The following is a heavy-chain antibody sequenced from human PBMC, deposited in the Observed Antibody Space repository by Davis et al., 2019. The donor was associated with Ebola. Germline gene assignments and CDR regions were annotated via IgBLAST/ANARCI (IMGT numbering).Heavy chain of an antibody. Sequence: MPSETLSLTCTVSGGSISSSSYYWGWIRQPPGKGLEWFGSIYYSGITYYNPSLKSRVTISVDTSKNQFSLELYSVTAADTAVYYCARFHRYCIGTSCRTSGGIDVWGQGITVTVSS. CDR1: GGSISSSSYY. D-gene: IGHD2-2*01. J-gene: IGHJ6*02. CDR3: ARFHRYCIGTSCRTSGGIDV. CDR2: IYYSGIT. V-gene: IGHV4-39*07.